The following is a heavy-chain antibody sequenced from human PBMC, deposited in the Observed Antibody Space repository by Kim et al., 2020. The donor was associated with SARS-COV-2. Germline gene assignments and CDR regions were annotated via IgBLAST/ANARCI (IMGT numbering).Heavy chain of an antibody. CDR1: GFTFSSYG. CDR2: ISYDGSNK. Sequence: GGSLRLSCAASGFTFSSYGMHWVRQAPGKGLEWVAVISYDGSNKYYADSVKGRFTISRDNSKNTLYLQMNSLRAEDTAVYYCAKDWRYYDSSGYYEFDY. CDR3: AKDWRYYDSSGYYEFDY. J-gene: IGHJ4*01. D-gene: IGHD3-22*01. V-gene: IGHV3-30*18.